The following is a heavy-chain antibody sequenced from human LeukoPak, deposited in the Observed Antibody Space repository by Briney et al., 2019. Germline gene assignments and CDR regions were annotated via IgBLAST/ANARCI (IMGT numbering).Heavy chain of an antibody. Sequence: ASVKVSCKASGYTFTSYYMHWVRQAPGQGLEWMGLINPSGGSTSYAQKFQGRVTMTRDTSTSTVYMELSSLRSEDTAVYYCARGPARAYCGGDCYPELDYWGQGTLVTVSS. CDR3: ARGPARAYCGGDCYPELDY. CDR2: INPSGGST. D-gene: IGHD2-21*02. CDR1: GYTFTSYY. V-gene: IGHV1-46*01. J-gene: IGHJ4*02.